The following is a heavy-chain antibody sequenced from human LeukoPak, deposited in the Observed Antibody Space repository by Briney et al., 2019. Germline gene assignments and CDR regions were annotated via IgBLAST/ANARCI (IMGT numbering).Heavy chain of an antibody. Sequence: GGSLRLSCAASGFTFSSYSMNWVRQALGKGLEWVSSISSSGSTIYYANSVKGRFTISRDNAKNSLYLQMNSLRAEDTAVYYCARALTGYMDVWGKGTTVTISS. CDR2: ISSSGSTI. CDR1: GFTFSSYS. D-gene: IGHD3-9*01. J-gene: IGHJ6*03. CDR3: ARALTGYMDV. V-gene: IGHV3-48*04.